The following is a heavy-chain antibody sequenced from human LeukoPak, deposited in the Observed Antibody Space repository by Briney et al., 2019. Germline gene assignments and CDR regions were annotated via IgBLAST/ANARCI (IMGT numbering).Heavy chain of an antibody. CDR1: GYTFTSYY. D-gene: IGHD3-10*01. V-gene: IGHV1-46*01. CDR3: ARGTMVRGVTPLPFDY. Sequence: ASVKVACKASGYTFTSYYMHWVRQAPGQGLEWMGIINPSGGSTSYAQKFQGRVTMTRDTSTSTVYMELSSLRSEDTAVYYCARGTMVRGVTPLPFDYWRQGTLVTVSS. CDR2: INPSGGST. J-gene: IGHJ4*02.